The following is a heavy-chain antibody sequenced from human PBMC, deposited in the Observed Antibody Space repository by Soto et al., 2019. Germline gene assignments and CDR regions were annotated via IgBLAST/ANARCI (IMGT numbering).Heavy chain of an antibody. CDR3: ARATESKDYYYYYYMDV. CDR2: IYHSGST. D-gene: IGHD4-4*01. Sequence: QVQLQESGPGLVKPSGTLSLTCAVSSGSISSSNWWSWVRQPPGKGLEWIGEIYHSGSTNYNPSLKSRVTISVDKSKNQFSLKLSSVTAADTAVYYCARATESKDYYYYYYMDVWGKGTTVTVSS. V-gene: IGHV4-4*02. J-gene: IGHJ6*03. CDR1: SGSISSSNW.